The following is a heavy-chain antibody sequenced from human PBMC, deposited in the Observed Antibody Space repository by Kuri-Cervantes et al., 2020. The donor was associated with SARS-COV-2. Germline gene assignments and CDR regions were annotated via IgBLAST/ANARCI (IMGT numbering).Heavy chain of an antibody. J-gene: IGHJ5*02. CDR1: GGSISSYY. V-gene: IGHV4-59*01. CDR2: IYYSGST. Sequence: SETLSLTCTVSGGSISSYYRSWIRQPPGKGLEWIGYIYYSGSTNYNPSLKSRVTMSVDTSKNQFTLKLSSVTAADTAVYYCARGGYGDYLSWGQGTLVTVSS. CDR3: ARGGYGDYLS. D-gene: IGHD4-17*01.